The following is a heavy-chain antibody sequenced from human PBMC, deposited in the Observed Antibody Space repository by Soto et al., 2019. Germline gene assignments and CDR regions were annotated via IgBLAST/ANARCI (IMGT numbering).Heavy chain of an antibody. CDR1: GGSISSGSYY. J-gene: IGHJ5*02. V-gene: IGHV4-39*01. Sequence: PSETLSLTCSVSGGSISSGSYYWGWIRQTPGRGLEWIASMYHGGTTYSNPSLKSRVTISVDTFKNQFSLRLTSVTAADAAVYYCARRGVRAAATNWFEPWGQGTLVTVS. CDR2: MYHGGTT. CDR3: ARRGVRAAATNWFEP. D-gene: IGHD6-13*01.